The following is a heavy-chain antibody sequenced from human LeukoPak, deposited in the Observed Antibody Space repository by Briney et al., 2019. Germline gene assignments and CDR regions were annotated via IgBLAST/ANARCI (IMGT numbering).Heavy chain of an antibody. CDR2: IFWDDDK. CDR1: GFSLSTSGVA. V-gene: IGHV2-5*02. J-gene: IGHJ4*02. CDR3: AQRYTSSWYYFDS. D-gene: IGHD6-13*01. Sequence: SVPTLVNPTQTLTLTCTFSGFSLSTSGVAVSWIRRPPVTALEWLALIFWDDDKRCSPSLRSRLTITKDTSKNQVVLTMTNMDPLDTATYFCAQRYTSSWYYFDSWGQGTLVTVSS.